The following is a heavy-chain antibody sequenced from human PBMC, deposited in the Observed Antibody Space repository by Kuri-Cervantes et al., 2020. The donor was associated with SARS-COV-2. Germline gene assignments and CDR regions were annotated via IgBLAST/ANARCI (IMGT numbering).Heavy chain of an antibody. J-gene: IGHJ4*02. D-gene: IGHD6-13*01. CDR1: GGSISSYY. V-gene: IGHV4-4*07. Sequence: ESLKISCTVSGGSISSYYWSWIRQPAGKGLEWIGRIYTSGSTNYNPSLKSRVTMSVDTSKNQFSPKLGSVTAADTAVYYCARGAEGSPFDCWGQGTLVTVSS. CDR2: IYTSGST. CDR3: ARGAEGSPFDC.